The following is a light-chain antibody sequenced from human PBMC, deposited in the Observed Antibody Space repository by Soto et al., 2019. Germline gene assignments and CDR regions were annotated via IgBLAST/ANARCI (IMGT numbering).Light chain of an antibody. V-gene: IGKV1-27*01. CDR3: QNYNSAPNT. CDR1: QAITNY. J-gene: IGKJ2*01. CDR2: GAS. Sequence: DIRMTQSPSSLSASVGDRVTITCRASQAITNYLAWYQQKPGKVPKLLIYGASTLQSGVPSRFTGSGSGTVFTLTITSLQPEDVATYYCQNYNSAPNTFGQGTRLEI.